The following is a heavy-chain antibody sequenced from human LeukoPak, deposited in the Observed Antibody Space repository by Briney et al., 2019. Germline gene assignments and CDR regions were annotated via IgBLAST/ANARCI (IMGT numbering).Heavy chain of an antibody. Sequence: GGSLRLSCAASGFTFSSYSMNWVRQAPGKGLEWVSSISSSSSYIYYADSVKGRFTISRDNSRNTLYLQMNSLRAQDTAVYYCARGARKGDDYGGFFDYWGQGTLVTVSS. CDR2: ISSSSSYI. CDR1: GFTFSSYS. D-gene: IGHD4-23*01. CDR3: ARGARKGDDYGGFFDY. J-gene: IGHJ4*02. V-gene: IGHV3-21*01.